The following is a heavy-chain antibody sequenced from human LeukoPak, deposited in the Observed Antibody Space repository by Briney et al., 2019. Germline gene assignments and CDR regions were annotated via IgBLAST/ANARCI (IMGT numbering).Heavy chain of an antibody. CDR2: ISAYNGNT. V-gene: IGHV1-18*01. D-gene: IGHD6-19*01. CDR3: ARDGGITVAADDY. CDR1: GYTLTNYG. J-gene: IGHJ4*02. Sequence: GASVKVSCKASGYTLTNYGFSWVRQAPGHGLEWMGWISAYNGNTNYAQKLQGRVTSTTDTSTSTAYMELRSLRFDDTAVYYCARDGGITVAADDYWGREPWSPSPQ.